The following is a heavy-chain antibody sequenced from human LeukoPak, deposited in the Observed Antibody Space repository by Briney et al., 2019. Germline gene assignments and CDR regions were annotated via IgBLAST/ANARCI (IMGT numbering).Heavy chain of an antibody. V-gene: IGHV3-23*01. CDR3: AKYPATSGWFHYYGMDV. J-gene: IGHJ6*02. CDR2: ISGSGGST. CDR1: GFTFSSYA. D-gene: IGHD6-19*01. Sequence: GGSLRLSCAASGFTFSSYAMSWVREAPGEGLEWVSAISGSGGSTYYADSVKGRFTISRDNSKNTLYLQMNSLRAEDTAVYYCAKYPATSGWFHYYGMDVWGQGTTVTVSS.